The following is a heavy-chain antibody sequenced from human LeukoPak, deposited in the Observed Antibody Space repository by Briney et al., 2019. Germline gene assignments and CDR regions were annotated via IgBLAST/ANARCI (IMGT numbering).Heavy chain of an antibody. V-gene: IGHV1-18*04. CDR2: ISAYNGNT. D-gene: IGHD6-13*01. CDR3: ARDGYSSSWFTNWFAP. J-gene: IGHJ5*02. CDR1: GYTFTSYG. Sequence: ASVKVSCKASGYTFTSYGISCVRQASGQGLEWMGWISAYNGNTNYAQKLQGRVTMTTDTSTSTAYMELRSLRSDDTAVYYCARDGYSSSWFTNWFAPWGQGTLVTVSS.